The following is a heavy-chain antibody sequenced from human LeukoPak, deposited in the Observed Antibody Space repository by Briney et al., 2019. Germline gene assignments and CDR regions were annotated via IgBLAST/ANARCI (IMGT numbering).Heavy chain of an antibody. Sequence: PSETLSLTCTVSGGSICSYYWSWIRQPPGKGLEWITYISYSGSTNYNPSLKSRVTISVDTSKNQFSLKLSSVTAADTAVYYCASRVGATTFDYWGQGTLVTVSS. J-gene: IGHJ4*02. CDR3: ASRVGATTFDY. CDR2: ISYSGST. D-gene: IGHD1-26*01. CDR1: GGSICSYY. V-gene: IGHV4-59*08.